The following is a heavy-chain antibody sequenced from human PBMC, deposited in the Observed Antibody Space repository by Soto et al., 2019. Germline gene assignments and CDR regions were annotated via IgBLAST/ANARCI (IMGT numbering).Heavy chain of an antibody. V-gene: IGHV3-30-3*01. CDR3: ARSRDCGGDCSLYYFDY. CDR2: ISYDGSNK. J-gene: IGHJ4*02. Sequence: QVQLVESGGGVVQPGRSLRLSCAASGFTFSSYAMHWVRQAPGKGLEWVAVISYDGSNKYYADSVKGRFTISRDNSKNTLYLPMNSLRAEDTAVYYCARSRDCGGDCSLYYFDYWGQGTLVTVSS. D-gene: IGHD2-21*02. CDR1: GFTFSSYA.